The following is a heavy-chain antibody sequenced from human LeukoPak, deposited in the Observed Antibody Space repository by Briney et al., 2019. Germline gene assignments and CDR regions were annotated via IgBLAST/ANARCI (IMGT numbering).Heavy chain of an antibody. D-gene: IGHD2-21*02. CDR2: ISVYNGNT. Sequence: ASVKVSCKASGYTLRNYDISWVRQAPGQGLEWMGWISVYNGNTNYAQKFQGRVTMTTDTSTSTAYMELRSLRSDDTAMYYCARVPALYCGGDCYPDYWGQGTLVTVSS. V-gene: IGHV1-18*01. J-gene: IGHJ4*02. CDR3: ARVPALYCGGDCYPDY. CDR1: GYTLRNYD.